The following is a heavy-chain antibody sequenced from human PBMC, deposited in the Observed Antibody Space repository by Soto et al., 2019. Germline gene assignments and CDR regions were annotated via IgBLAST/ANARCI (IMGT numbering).Heavy chain of an antibody. CDR1: GGSFSGYY. CDR3: ARWARVQLWYYFDY. D-gene: IGHD5-18*01. Sequence: QVQLQQWGAGLLKPSETLSLTCAVYGGSFSGYYWSWIRQPPGKGLEWIGEINHSGSTNYNPSLNSRVTISVDTSKNQFSLKLSSVTAADTAVYYCARWARVQLWYYFDYWGQGTLVTVSS. J-gene: IGHJ4*02. CDR2: INHSGST. V-gene: IGHV4-34*01.